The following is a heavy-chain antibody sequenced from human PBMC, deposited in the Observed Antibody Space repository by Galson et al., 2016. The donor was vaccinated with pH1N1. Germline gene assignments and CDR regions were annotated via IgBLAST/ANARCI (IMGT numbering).Heavy chain of an antibody. V-gene: IGHV3-9*01. D-gene: IGHD3-10*01. J-gene: IGHJ4*02. CDR3: VRANGAGSYSDS. CDR1: GFTFDDYA. Sequence: SLRLSCAASGFTFDDYAMQWVRQGPGKGLEWVSGISWNSGSIGYADSVKGRFTTSRDNARNSLYLQMTSLRVEDTALYYCVRANGAGSYSDSWGQGTLVTVSS. CDR2: ISWNSGSI.